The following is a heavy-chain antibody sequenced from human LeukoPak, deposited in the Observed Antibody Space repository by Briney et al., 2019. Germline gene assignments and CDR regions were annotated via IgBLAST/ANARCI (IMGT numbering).Heavy chain of an antibody. CDR3: ARVDSGYDYGSWAQNFDY. V-gene: IGHV4-39*07. J-gene: IGHJ4*02. D-gene: IGHD5-12*01. CDR1: GGSISSSSYY. CDR2: IYYSGST. Sequence: SETLSLTCTVSGGSISSSSYYWGWIRQPPGKGLEWIGSIYYSGSTYYNPSLKSRVTISVDTSKNQFSLKLSSVTAADTAVYYCARVDSGYDYGSWAQNFDYWGQGTLVTVSS.